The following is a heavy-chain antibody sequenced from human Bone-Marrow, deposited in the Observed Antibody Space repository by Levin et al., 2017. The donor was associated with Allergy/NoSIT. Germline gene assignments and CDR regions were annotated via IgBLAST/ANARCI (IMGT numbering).Heavy chain of an antibody. CDR2: IYWNDDK. CDR1: GFSLSTSEVA. D-gene: IGHD1-14*01. V-gene: IGHV2-5*01. J-gene: IGHJ3*02. CDR3: AHRRRGNNPEKFDGFDI. Sequence: SGPTLVKPTQTLTLTCTLSGFSLSTSEVAVGWIRQPPGKALEWLALIYWNDDKRYRPSLKSRLTITKDTSKNQVVLTMTNMDPVDTATYYCAHRRRGNNPEKFDGFDIWGQGTMVTVSS.